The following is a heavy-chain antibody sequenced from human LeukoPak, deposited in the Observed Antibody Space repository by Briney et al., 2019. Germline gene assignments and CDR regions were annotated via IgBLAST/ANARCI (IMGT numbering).Heavy chain of an antibody. CDR2: TSGYNTYT. Sequence: ASVKVSCKASGYTFTSYAMNWVRQAPGQGLEWMGWTSGYNTYTTYAQKFQDRVTMTKDTSTNTAYMEMRSLRSDDTAMYYCARVRLVWGMESFDLWGQGTMVTVSS. CDR1: GYTFTSYA. J-gene: IGHJ3*01. CDR3: ARVRLVWGMESFDL. D-gene: IGHD3-16*01. V-gene: IGHV1-18*01.